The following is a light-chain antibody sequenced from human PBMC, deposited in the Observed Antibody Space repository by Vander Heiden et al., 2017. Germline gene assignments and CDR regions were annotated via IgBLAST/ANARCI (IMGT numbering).Light chain of an antibody. J-gene: IGLJ2*01. CDR1: ALPKQY. V-gene: IGLV3-25*03. CDR2: KDS. CDR3: QSADSSVV. Sequence: SYELTQPPSVSVSPGKTARITCSGDALPKQYAYWYQQKPGQAPVLVIYKDSERPSGIPERFSGSSSGTTVTLTISGVQAEDEADYYCQSADSSVVFGGGTKLTVL.